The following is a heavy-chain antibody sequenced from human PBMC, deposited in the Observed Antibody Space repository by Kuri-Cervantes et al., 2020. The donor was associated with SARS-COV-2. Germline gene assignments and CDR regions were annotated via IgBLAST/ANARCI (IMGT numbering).Heavy chain of an antibody. J-gene: IGHJ6*02. V-gene: IGHV1-69*13. CDR3: ARDYSVARTAYYYYGMDV. CDR1: GATFKNYA. Sequence: SVKVSCKASGATFKNYAINWVRQAPGQGLEWMGGVIPLFGTANHAQKFQGRVTITADEFTTTAYMELSSLGSDDTAVYYCARDYSVARTAYYYYGMDVWGQGTTVTVSS. D-gene: IGHD5-12*01. CDR2: VIPLFGTA.